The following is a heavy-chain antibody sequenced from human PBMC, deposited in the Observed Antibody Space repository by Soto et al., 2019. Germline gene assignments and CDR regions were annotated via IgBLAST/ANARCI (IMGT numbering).Heavy chain of an antibody. J-gene: IGHJ4*02. CDR2: ISSGGSLT. D-gene: IGHD5-12*01. CDR3: ARTSGGYDFGY. V-gene: IGHV3-11*05. Sequence: QVQLVESGGGLVKPGGSLRLSCAASGFTFSHYYMTWIRQAPGKGLEWVSYISSGGSLTNYADSVKVRFTMSRDNAKNSLYLQMNSLRADDTAVYYCARTSGGYDFGYWGQGTLVTVSS. CDR1: GFTFSHYY.